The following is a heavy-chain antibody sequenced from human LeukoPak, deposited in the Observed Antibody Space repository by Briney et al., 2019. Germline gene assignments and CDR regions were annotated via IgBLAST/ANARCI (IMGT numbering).Heavy chain of an antibody. V-gene: IGHV3-23*01. J-gene: IGHJ4*02. CDR3: AKDEDPYGPKTFDY. D-gene: IGHD2-21*01. Sequence: PGRSLRLSCAASGFTFSSYAMSWVRHAPGTGLEWVSAISGSGGSTYYADSVKGRFTISRDNSKNTLYLQMNSLRAEDTAVYYCAKDEDPYGPKTFDYWGQGTLVTVSS. CDR1: GFTFSSYA. CDR2: ISGSGGST.